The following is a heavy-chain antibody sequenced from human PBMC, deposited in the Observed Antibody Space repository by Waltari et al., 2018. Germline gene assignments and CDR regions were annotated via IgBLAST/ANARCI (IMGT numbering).Heavy chain of an antibody. CDR2: ISWDGGST. CDR1: SFTFDTYT. Sequence: EVQLVESGGVVVQPGGSLRLSCAASSFTFDTYTMHWVRQAPGKGLEWVSLISWDGGSTYYADSVKGRFTISRDNSKNSLYLQMNSLRTEDTALYYCAKDMQLAVAGFLDHWGQGTLVTVSS. D-gene: IGHD6-19*01. V-gene: IGHV3-43*01. CDR3: AKDMQLAVAGFLDH. J-gene: IGHJ4*02.